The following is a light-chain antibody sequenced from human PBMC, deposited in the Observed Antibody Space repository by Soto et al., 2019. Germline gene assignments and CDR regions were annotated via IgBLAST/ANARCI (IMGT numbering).Light chain of an antibody. J-gene: IGKJ4*01. Sequence: EIVMTQSPATLSVSPGERATLSCRASQSVSSSYLAWYQQKPGQAPRLLMYGASRRATGIPDRFSGSGSGTDFTLTISRLEPEDFAVYYCQQYDGSPLTCGGGTRWIS. CDR2: GAS. CDR3: QQYDGSPLT. V-gene: IGKV3-20*01. CDR1: QSVSSSY.